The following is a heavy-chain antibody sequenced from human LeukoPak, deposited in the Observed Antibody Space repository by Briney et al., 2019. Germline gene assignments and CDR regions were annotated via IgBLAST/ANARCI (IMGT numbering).Heavy chain of an antibody. CDR2: IIPIFGTT. CDR1: GGIFSNYA. D-gene: IGHD2-15*01. CDR3: ARVLNSRCRRGGHCYSEFDRWFDP. V-gene: IGHV1-69*01. J-gene: IGHJ5*02. Sequence: GSSVKVSCKASGGIFSNYAISWVRQAPGQGLEWIGGIIPIFGTTNYAQKFQGRVTITADESTSTAYMVLSSLRSEDTAVYYCARVLNSRCRRGGHCYSEFDRWFDPWGQGTLVTVSS.